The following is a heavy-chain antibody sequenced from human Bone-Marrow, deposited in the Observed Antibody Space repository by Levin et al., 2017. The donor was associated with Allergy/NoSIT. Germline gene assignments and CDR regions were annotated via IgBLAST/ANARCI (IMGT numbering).Heavy chain of an antibody. CDR2: ISYDGSNK. CDR1: GFTFSSYG. V-gene: IGHV3-30*18. D-gene: IGHD4-23*01. CDR3: AKQVLGRWYYFDY. Sequence: GSLRLSCAASGFTFSSYGMHWVRQAPGKGLEWVAVISYDGSNKYYADSVKGRFTISRDNSKNTLYLQMNSLRAEDTAVYYCAKQVLGRWYYFDYWGQGTLVTVSS. J-gene: IGHJ4*02.